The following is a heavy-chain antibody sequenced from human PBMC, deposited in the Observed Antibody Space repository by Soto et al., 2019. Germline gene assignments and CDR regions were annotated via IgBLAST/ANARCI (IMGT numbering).Heavy chain of an antibody. J-gene: IGHJ5*02. Sequence: SETLSLTCSVYGGSFGVYYSSWIRQPPGKGLEWIGEINHSGSTNYNPSLKSRVTISVDTSKNQFSLKLSSVTAADTAVYYCASPIAASDWFDPWGQGTPVTVSS. CDR3: ASPIAASDWFDP. CDR2: INHSGST. CDR1: GGSFGVYY. D-gene: IGHD6-13*01. V-gene: IGHV4-34*01.